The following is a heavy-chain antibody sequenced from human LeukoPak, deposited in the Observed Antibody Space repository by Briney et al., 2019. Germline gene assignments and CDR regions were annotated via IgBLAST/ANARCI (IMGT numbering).Heavy chain of an antibody. CDR3: ARVNIVAGWFDP. V-gene: IGHV4-59*01. CDR1: GVSISSNY. Sequence: SETLSLTCTVSGVSISSNYWSWIRQPPGKGLEWIGYIYYSGSTNYNPSLKSRVTISVDTSKNHFSLKLSSVTAADTAVYYCARVNIVAGWFDPWGQGTPVTVSS. D-gene: IGHD6-13*01. CDR2: IYYSGST. J-gene: IGHJ5*02.